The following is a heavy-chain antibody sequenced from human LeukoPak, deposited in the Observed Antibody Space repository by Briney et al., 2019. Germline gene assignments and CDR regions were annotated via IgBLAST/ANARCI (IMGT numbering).Heavy chain of an antibody. CDR1: GGSISSGDYY. CDR3: AREGTVTPEGDWFDP. CDR2: IYYSGST. Sequence: SETLSLTCTVSGGSISSGDYYWSWIRQPPGKGLEWIGYIYYSGSTYYNPSLKSRVTISVDTSKNQFSLKLSSVTAADTAVYYCAREGTVTPEGDWFDPWGQGTLVTVSS. D-gene: IGHD4-17*01. V-gene: IGHV4-30-4*01. J-gene: IGHJ5*02.